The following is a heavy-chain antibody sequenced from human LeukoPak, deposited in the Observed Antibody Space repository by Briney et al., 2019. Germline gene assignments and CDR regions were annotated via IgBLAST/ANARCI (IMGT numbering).Heavy chain of an antibody. D-gene: IGHD3-10*01. J-gene: IGHJ3*02. CDR3: ARMVRGVIIRDNDAFDI. CDR2: MNPNSGNT. Sequence: GESLKISCKGSGYSFTSYWIGWVRQATGQGLEWMGWMNPNSGNTGYAQKFQGRVTMTRNTSISTAYMELSSLRSEDTAVYYCARMVRGVIIRDNDAFDIWGQGTMVTVSS. CDR1: GYSFTSYW. V-gene: IGHV1-8*02.